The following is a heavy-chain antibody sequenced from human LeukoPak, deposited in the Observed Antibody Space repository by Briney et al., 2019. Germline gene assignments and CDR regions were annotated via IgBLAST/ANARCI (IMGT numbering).Heavy chain of an antibody. Sequence: ASVKVSCKASGYTFTNYYMHWVRQAPGQGLEWMGIINPSGGDTSFAQKFQGRVAVTRDTSTNTVYMELSSLRSEDTAVYYCARDGDRQSQQWLASPSVYWGQGALVTVSS. CDR2: INPSGGDT. D-gene: IGHD6-19*01. CDR1: GYTFTNYY. V-gene: IGHV1-46*01. CDR3: ARDGDRQSQQWLASPSVY. J-gene: IGHJ4*02.